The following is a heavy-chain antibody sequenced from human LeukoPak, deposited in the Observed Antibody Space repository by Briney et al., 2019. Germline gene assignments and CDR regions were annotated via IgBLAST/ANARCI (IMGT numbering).Heavy chain of an antibody. CDR1: GYSISSGYY. V-gene: IGHV4-38-2*01. D-gene: IGHD3-22*01. CDR2: IYHSGST. Sequence: SETPSLTCAVSGYSISSGYYWGWIRQPPGKGLEWIGSIYHSGSTYYNPSLKSRVTISVDTSKNQLSLKLSSVTAADTAVYYCARVGDNDSSGYYKGNYWGQGTLVTVSS. J-gene: IGHJ4*02. CDR3: ARVGDNDSSGYYKGNY.